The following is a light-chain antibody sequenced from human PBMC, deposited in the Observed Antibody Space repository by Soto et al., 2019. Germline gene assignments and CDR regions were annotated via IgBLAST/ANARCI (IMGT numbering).Light chain of an antibody. CDR2: GAS. Sequence: EIVMTQSPATLSVSPGDSATLSCRASQRISTNLAWYQQKGGQPPRLLIYGASTRATGITQRFSGSGSGTDFHLTLSSLQSEDLAVYYCQQYNNWPPAYTFGQGTRVESK. J-gene: IGKJ2*01. V-gene: IGKV3-15*01. CDR3: QQYNNWPPAYT. CDR1: QRISTN.